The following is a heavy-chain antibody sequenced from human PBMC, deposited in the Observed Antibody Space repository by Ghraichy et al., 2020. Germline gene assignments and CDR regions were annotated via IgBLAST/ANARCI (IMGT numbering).Heavy chain of an antibody. J-gene: IGHJ4*02. D-gene: IGHD3-22*01. CDR3: ARWGYDSSGYSDY. CDR1: GGSISSSSYY. CDR2: IYYSGST. V-gene: IGHV4-39*01. Sequence: SETLSLTCTASGGSISSSSYYWGWIRQPPGKGLEWIGSIYYSGSTYYNPSLKSRVTISVDTSKNQFSLKLSSVTAADTAVYYCARWGYDSSGYSDYWGQGTLVTVSS.